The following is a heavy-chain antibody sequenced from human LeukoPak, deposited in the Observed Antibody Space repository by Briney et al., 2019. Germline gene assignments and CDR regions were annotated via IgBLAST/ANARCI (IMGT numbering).Heavy chain of an antibody. D-gene: IGHD5-18*01. CDR2: IYPGDSDT. V-gene: IGHV5-51*01. Sequence: GEPLKISCKGSGYSFTSYWIGWVRQMPGKGLEWMGIIYPGDSDTRYSPSFQGQVTISADKSISTAYLQWSSLKASDTAMYYCARLKMGDTAMVTGYYYYMDVWGKGTTVTISS. J-gene: IGHJ6*03. CDR3: ARLKMGDTAMVTGYYYYMDV. CDR1: GYSFTSYW.